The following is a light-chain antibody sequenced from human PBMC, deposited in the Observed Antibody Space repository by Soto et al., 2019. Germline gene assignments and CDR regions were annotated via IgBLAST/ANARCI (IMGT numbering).Light chain of an antibody. CDR2: EVY. CDR1: RDDVGGYNY. CDR3: SSYVTTNVVV. J-gene: IGLJ2*01. Sequence: QSVLTQPPSASGSPGQSVTISCTGTRDDVGGYNYVSWFQHHPGKAPKLMIYEVYKRPSGVPARFSGSKSGNTASLTVSGLQAGDEAIDYCSSYVTTNVVVFGGGTKLTVL. V-gene: IGLV2-8*01.